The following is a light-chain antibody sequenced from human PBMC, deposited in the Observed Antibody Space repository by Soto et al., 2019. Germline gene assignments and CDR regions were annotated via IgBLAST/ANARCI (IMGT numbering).Light chain of an antibody. CDR2: EAN. CDR1: NNDVGGYNL. V-gene: IGLV2-23*02. J-gene: IGLJ2*01. Sequence: QSALTQPASVSGSPGQSITISCTGTNNDVGGYNLVSWYQQHPGKAPKLVIYEANKRPPGVSDRFSGSRSGNTASLTISALQPEDEAAYSCCSFAGGATFVFGGGTKLTVL. CDR3: CSFAGGATFV.